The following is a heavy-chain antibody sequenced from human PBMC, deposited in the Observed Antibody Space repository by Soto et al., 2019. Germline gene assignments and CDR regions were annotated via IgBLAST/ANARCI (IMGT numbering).Heavy chain of an antibody. CDR1: GYSVSSSDYY. Sequence: SETLSLTCSVSGYSVSSSDYYWAWIRQPPGKGLEWIGSIFYSGLTYYNPSLKSRVTLSVDTSKNQFSVRLTSVTAADTAVYYCASLTVSLSGPYGIHVWGQGXTVTVYS. D-gene: IGHD2-15*01. V-gene: IGHV4-39*01. CDR3: ASLTVSLSGPYGIHV. CDR2: IFYSGLT. J-gene: IGHJ6*02.